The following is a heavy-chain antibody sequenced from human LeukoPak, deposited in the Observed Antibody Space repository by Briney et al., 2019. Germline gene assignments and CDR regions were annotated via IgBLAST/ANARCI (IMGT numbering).Heavy chain of an antibody. Sequence: GGSLRLSCSDSGFTFSSSVMAWVRQGPGKGLEWVSSIIASGGSTYYAGSVKGRFTISRDNSINTLYLQMNSLRAADTAVYYCAKHLWDFWSGYSFWGQGTLVTVSS. CDR1: GFTFSSSV. D-gene: IGHD3-3*01. CDR3: AKHLWDFWSGYSF. J-gene: IGHJ4*02. CDR2: IIASGGST. V-gene: IGHV3-23*01.